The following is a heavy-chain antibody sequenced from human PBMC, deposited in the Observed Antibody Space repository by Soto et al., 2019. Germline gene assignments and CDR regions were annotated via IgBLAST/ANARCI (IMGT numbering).Heavy chain of an antibody. CDR3: ARGLYGTGGYYYGMDV. J-gene: IGHJ6*02. CDR2: MNPKSGNT. Sequence: ASVKVSCKASGYTFTSYDINWVRKDTGKGLERMGWMNPKSGNTGYAQKFQGRVTMTRNTSISTAYMELSSLRSEDTAVYYCARGLYGTGGYYYGMDVWGQGTTVTVSS. V-gene: IGHV1-8*01. CDR1: GYTFTSYD. D-gene: IGHD7-27*01.